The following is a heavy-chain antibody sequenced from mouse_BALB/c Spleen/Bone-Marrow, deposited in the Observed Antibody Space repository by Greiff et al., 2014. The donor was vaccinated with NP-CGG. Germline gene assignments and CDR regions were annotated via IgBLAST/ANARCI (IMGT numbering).Heavy chain of an antibody. CDR3: TRRWLLHGFYAMDY. D-gene: IGHD2-3*01. CDR1: GCSFTSYW. CDR2: IYPGNSDT. V-gene: IGHV1-5*01. Sequence: EVQLQESGTVLARPGASVKMSCKASGCSFTSYWMHWVKQRPGQGLEWIGAIYPGNSDTSYNQKFKGKAKLTAVTSASTAYMELSSLTNEDSAVYYCTRRWLLHGFYAMDYWGQGTSVTVSS. J-gene: IGHJ4*01.